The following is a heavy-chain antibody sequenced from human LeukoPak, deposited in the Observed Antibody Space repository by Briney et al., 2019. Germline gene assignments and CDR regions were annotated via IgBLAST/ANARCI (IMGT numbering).Heavy chain of an antibody. D-gene: IGHD6-13*01. J-gene: IGHJ6*02. CDR1: GGSFSGYY. CDR3: ARLRIAAAGRNYYYYGMDV. Sequence: SETLSLTCAVYGGSFSGYYWSWIRQPPGKGLEWIGEINHSGSTNYNPSLKSGVTISVDTSKNQFSLKLSSVTAADTAVYYCARLRIAAAGRNYYYYGMDVWGQGTTVTVSS. V-gene: IGHV4-34*01. CDR2: INHSGST.